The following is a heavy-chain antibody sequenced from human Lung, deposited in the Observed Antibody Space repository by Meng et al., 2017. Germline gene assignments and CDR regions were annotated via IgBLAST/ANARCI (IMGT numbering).Heavy chain of an antibody. CDR1: GFYFSNAW. Sequence: EGALGECGGDLVKPGGSLRLSCAASGFYFSNAWMSWVRQAPGKGLEWVGRIKSNTDGGTAEYAAPVTGRFTISRDDSKSTLYLQLSGLTTDDTGVYYCSWDDRAVSDYWGQGTLVTVSS. CDR2: IKSNTDGGTA. V-gene: IGHV3-15*01. J-gene: IGHJ4*02. CDR3: SWDDRAVSDY. D-gene: IGHD3-9*01.